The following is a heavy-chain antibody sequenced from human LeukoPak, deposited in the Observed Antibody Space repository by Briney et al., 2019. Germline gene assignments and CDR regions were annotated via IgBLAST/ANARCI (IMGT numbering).Heavy chain of an antibody. CDR1: GYSISSGYY. CDR2: IYPSGST. Sequence: SETLSLTCTVSGYSISSGYYWGWIRQPPGKGLEWIGSIYPSGSTYYNPSLKSRVTISVDTSKNQFSLKLSSVTAADTAVYYCARASKQTYYYDSSGYSVWFDPWGQGTLVTVSS. D-gene: IGHD3-22*01. V-gene: IGHV4-38-2*02. J-gene: IGHJ5*02. CDR3: ARASKQTYYYDSSGYSVWFDP.